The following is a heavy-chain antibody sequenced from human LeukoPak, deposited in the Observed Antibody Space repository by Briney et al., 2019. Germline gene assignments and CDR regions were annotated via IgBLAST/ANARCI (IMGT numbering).Heavy chain of an antibody. Sequence: SETLSLTCTVSGGSISSYYWSWIRQPPGKGLEWIGYIYYSGSTNYNPSLKSRVTISVDTSKNQFSLKLSSVTAADTAIYYCARGGYYGSGNDFRFDPWGQGTLVTVSS. D-gene: IGHD3-10*01. J-gene: IGHJ5*02. V-gene: IGHV4-59*01. CDR3: ARGGYYGSGNDFRFDP. CDR1: GGSISSYY. CDR2: IYYSGST.